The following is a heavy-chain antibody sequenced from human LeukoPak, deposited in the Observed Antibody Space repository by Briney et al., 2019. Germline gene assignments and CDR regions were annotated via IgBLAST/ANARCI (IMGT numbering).Heavy chain of an antibody. CDR3: AGRVGDSAFDI. CDR1: GGSISSYY. J-gene: IGHJ3*02. D-gene: IGHD1-26*01. CDR2: ISYTGST. Sequence: SETLSLTCTVSGGSISSYYWNWIRQPPGKGLEWIGYISYTGSTNYNPSLKSRVTISVDTSKNQFSLKLSSVTAADTAVYYCAGRVGDSAFDIWGQETMVTVSS. V-gene: IGHV4-59*08.